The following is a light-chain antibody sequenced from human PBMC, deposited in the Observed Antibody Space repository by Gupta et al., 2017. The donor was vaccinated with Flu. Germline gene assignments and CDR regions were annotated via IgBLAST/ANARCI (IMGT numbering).Light chain of an antibody. J-gene: IGLJ2*01. CDR1: SSNIGSNY. CDR2: SNN. V-gene: IGLV1-47*02. Sequence: QSVLPQPPSASGTPGQRVTISCSGSSSNIGSNYVYWYQQLPGPAPKLLIYSNNQRPSGVPDRFSGSKSGTSASLTITGPRAEDEADYYCDGRDDSRNGLVFGGGTKLTVL. CDR3: DGRDDSRNGLV.